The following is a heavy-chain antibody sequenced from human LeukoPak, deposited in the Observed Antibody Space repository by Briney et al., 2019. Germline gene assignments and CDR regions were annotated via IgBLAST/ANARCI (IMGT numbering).Heavy chain of an antibody. CDR2: IYWNDDK. Sequence: SGPTLVKPTQTLTLTCTFSGFSLSTSGVGVGWIRQPPGKALEWLALIYWNDDKRYSPSLKSRLTITKDTSKNQVVLTMTNMDPVDTATYYCALEYDYVWGSYPSEENWFDPWGQGTLVTVSS. CDR3: ALEYDYVWGSYPSEENWFDP. CDR1: GFSLSTSGVG. J-gene: IGHJ5*02. V-gene: IGHV2-5*01. D-gene: IGHD3-16*02.